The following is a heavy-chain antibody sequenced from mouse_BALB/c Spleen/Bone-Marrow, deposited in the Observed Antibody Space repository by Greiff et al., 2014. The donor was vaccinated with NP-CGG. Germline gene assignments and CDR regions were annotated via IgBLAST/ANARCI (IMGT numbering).Heavy chain of an antibody. CDR2: IHPNSGNT. CDR1: GYTFTSSW. D-gene: IGHD2-14*01. CDR3: ARSYRFWYFDV. J-gene: IGHJ1*01. V-gene: IGHV1S130*01. Sequence: VKLVESGSVLVRPGASVKLSCKAPGYTFTSSWMHWAKQRPGQGLEWIGDIHPNSGNTNYNEKFRGKATLTVDTSSNTAYVDLSSLTSEDSAVYYCARSYRFWYFDVWGAGTTVTVSS.